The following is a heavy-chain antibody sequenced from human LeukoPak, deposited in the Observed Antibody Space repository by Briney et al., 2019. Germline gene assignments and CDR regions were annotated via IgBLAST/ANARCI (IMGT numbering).Heavy chain of an antibody. CDR2: IYYSGST. CDR3: AGIVAAANAAFDI. D-gene: IGHD3-16*02. J-gene: IGHJ3*02. CDR1: GGSISSGGYY. Sequence: SQTLSLTCTVTGGSISSGGYYWSWIRQHPGKGLEWIGYIYYSGSTYYNSSLKSRLTISVDTSENQFSLKLSSVTAADTAVYYCAGIVAAANAAFDIWGQGTMVTVSS. V-gene: IGHV4-31*03.